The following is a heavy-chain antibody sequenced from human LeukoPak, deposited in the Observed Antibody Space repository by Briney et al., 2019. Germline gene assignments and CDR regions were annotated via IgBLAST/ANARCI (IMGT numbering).Heavy chain of an antibody. CDR3: AKDGEHYYDSSGYYGHLDY. D-gene: IGHD3-22*01. CDR1: GFTFDDYT. CDR2: ISWDGGST. J-gene: IGHJ4*02. Sequence: PGGSLRLSCAASGFTFDDYTMHWVRQAPGKGLGWVSLISWDGGSTYYADSVKGRFTISRDNSKNSLYLQMNSLRTEDTALYYSAKDGEHYYDSSGYYGHLDYWGQGTLVTVSS. V-gene: IGHV3-43*01.